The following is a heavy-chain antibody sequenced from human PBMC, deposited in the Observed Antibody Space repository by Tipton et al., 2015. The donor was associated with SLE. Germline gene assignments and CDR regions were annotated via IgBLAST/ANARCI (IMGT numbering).Heavy chain of an antibody. J-gene: IGHJ3*02. CDR1: GGSISSHY. CDR3: ARDSSWYAFDI. D-gene: IGHD6-13*01. Sequence: TLSLTCTVSGGSISSHYWSWIRQPPGKGLEWIGYIYYSGSTNYNPSLKSRVTISVDTSKNQFSLKLSSVTAADTAVYYCARDSSWYAFDIWGQGTMVTVSS. CDR2: IYYSGST. V-gene: IGHV4-59*11.